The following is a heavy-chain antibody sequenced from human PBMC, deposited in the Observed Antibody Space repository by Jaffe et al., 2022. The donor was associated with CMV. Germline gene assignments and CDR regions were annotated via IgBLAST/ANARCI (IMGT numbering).Heavy chain of an antibody. CDR3: ARGAYCGGDCPGDYFDY. V-gene: IGHV3-48*03. J-gene: IGHJ4*02. CDR1: GFTFSSYE. Sequence: EVQLVESGGGLVQPGGSLRLSCAASGFTFSSYEMNWVRQAPGKGLEWVSYISSSGSTIYYADSVKGRFTISRDNAKNSLYLQMNSLRAEDTAVYYCARGAYCGGDCPGDYFDYWGQGTLVTVSS. CDR2: ISSSGSTI. D-gene: IGHD2-21*02.